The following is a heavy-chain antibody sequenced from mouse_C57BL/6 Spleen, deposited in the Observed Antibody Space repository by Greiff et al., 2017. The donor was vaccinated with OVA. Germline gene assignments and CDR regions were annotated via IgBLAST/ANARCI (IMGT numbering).Heavy chain of an antibody. V-gene: IGHV2-2*01. D-gene: IGHD4-1*01. CDR2: IWSGGST. Sequence: QVQLKESGPGLVQPSQSLSITCTVSGFSLTSYGVHWVRQSPGKGLEWLGVIWSGGSTDYNAAFISRLSISKDNSKSQVFFKMNSLKADDTAIYYCARSPSGTEAMDYWGQGTSVTVSS. J-gene: IGHJ4*01. CDR3: ARSPSGTEAMDY. CDR1: GFSLTSYG.